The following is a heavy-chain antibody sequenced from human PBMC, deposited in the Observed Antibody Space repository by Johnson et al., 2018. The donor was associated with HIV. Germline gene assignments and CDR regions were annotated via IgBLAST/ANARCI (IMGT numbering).Heavy chain of an antibody. V-gene: IGHV3-30*02. CDR2: IRYDGSNK. CDR1: GFTFSSYG. Sequence: VQLVESGGGLVQPGGSLRLSCAVSGFTFSSYGMHWVRQAPGKGLEWVAFIRYDGSNKYYADSVKGRFTISRDNSKNTLYLQMNSLRAEDTAVYYCAKGLKLGSGDDAFDIWGQGTMVTVSS. D-gene: IGHD7-27*01. CDR3: AKGLKLGSGDDAFDI. J-gene: IGHJ3*02.